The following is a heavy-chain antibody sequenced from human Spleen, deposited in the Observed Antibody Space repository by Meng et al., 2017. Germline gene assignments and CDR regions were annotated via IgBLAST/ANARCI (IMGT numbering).Heavy chain of an antibody. CDR2: INPSSGTT. Sequence: ASVKVSCKASGYTFTSYYMHWVRQAPGQGLEWMGTINPSSGTTTDAQKFLGRVTLTRDTSTATVYMELSSLRSEDTAVYYCARAIDCSGGSCSRIYYYYYGMDVWGQGTTVTVSS. V-gene: IGHV1-46*01. CDR3: ARAIDCSGGSCSRIYYYYYGMDV. CDR1: GYTFTSYY. J-gene: IGHJ6*02. D-gene: IGHD2-15*01.